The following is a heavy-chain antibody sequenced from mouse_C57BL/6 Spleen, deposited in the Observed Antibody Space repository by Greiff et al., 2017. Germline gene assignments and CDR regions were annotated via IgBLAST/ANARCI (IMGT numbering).Heavy chain of an antibody. V-gene: IGHV1-64*01. J-gene: IGHJ2*01. CDR2: IHPNSGST. Sequence: QVQLQQPGAELVKPGASVKLSYKASGYTFTSYWMHWVKQRPGQGLEWIGMIHPNSGSTNYNEKFKSKATLTVDKSSSTAYMQLSSLTSEDSAVYYCARGDWDEYYCDDWGQGTTLTVSS. CDR1: GYTFTSYW. CDR3: ARGDWDEYYCDD. D-gene: IGHD4-1*01.